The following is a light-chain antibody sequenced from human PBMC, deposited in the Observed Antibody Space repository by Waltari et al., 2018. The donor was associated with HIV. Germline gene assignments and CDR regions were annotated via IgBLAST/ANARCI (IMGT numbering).Light chain of an antibody. CDR2: RNN. J-gene: IGLJ1*01. CDR3: AAWDDSLSGPHYV. V-gene: IGLV1-47*01. CDR1: SSNIGSNY. Sequence: QSVLTQPPSASGTPGQRVTISCSGSSSNIGSNYVYWYQQLPGTAPKLLIYRNNQLPSVVPDRFSGSKSGTSASLAISGLRSEDEADYYCAAWDDSLSGPHYVFGTGTKVTVL.